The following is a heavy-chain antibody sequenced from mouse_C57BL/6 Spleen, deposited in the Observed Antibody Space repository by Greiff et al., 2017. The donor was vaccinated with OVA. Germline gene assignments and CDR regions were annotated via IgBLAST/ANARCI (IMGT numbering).Heavy chain of an antibody. J-gene: IGHJ2*01. V-gene: IGHV2-2*01. CDR2: IWSGGST. CDR1: GFSLTSYG. Sequence: QVQLKESGPGLVQPSQSLSITCTVSGFSLTSYGVHWVRQSPGKGLEWLGVIWSGGSTDYNAAFISRLSISKDNSKSQVFFKMNSLQADDTAIYYCASANCVSSFEYWGQGTTLTVSS. CDR3: ASANCVSSFEY. D-gene: IGHD4-1*01.